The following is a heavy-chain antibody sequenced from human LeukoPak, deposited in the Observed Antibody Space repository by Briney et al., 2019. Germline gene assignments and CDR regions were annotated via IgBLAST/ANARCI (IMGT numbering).Heavy chain of an antibody. CDR2: ISAYNGNT. CDR1: GYTFTSYG. V-gene: IGHV1-18*01. CDR3: AGANLRRYCSSTSCPNWFDP. J-gene: IGHJ5*02. D-gene: IGHD2-2*01. Sequence: GAAVKVSCKASGYTFTSYGISWVRQAPAQGLEWMGWISAYNGNTNYAQKLQGRVTMTTDTSTSTAYMELRSLRSDDTAVYYCAGANLRRYCSSTSCPNWFDPWGQGTLVTVSS.